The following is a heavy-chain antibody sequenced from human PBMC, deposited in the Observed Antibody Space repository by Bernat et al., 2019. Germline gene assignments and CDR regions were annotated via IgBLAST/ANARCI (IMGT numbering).Heavy chain of an antibody. CDR1: GFTFDDYG. Sequence: EVQLVESGGGVVRPGGSLRLSCAASGFTFDDYGMSWVRQAPWKGMEWVSGINWNGVSTGYSDSVKGRFTISRDNSKNSLYLQMYSLRAEDTALYYCARDSGSYSSDFDYWGQGPLVTVSS. CDR3: ARDSGSYSSDFDY. CDR2: INWNGVST. D-gene: IGHD1-26*01. V-gene: IGHV3-20*04. J-gene: IGHJ4*02.